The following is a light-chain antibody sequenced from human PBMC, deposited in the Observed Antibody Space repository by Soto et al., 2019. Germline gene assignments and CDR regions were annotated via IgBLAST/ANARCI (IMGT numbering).Light chain of an antibody. CDR3: SSYTSSSTLV. V-gene: IGLV2-14*03. Sequence: ALTQPASVSGSPGQSITISCAGTSSDVGGYNFVSWYQHHPGKVPKLMIYDVSNRPSGVSNRFSGSKSGNTASLTISGLQAEDEADYYCSSYTSSSTLVFGGGTKLTVL. CDR2: DVS. J-gene: IGLJ2*01. CDR1: SSDVGGYNF.